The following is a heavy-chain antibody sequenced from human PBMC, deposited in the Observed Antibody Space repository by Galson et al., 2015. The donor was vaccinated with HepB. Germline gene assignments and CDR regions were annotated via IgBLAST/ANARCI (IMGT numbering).Heavy chain of an antibody. V-gene: IGHV3-23*01. Sequence: SLRLSCAASGVTFNNYDMTWVRQAPGKGLEWVSSVSDSGTTTFYADSVKGRFTISRDNSKKTLYLRMNSLRVEDTAVYYCAKDPTTTTSAWHFDLWGRGTLVTVSS. CDR3: AKDPTTTTSAWHFDL. CDR1: GVTFNNYD. D-gene: IGHD5-12*01. J-gene: IGHJ2*01. CDR2: VSDSGTTT.